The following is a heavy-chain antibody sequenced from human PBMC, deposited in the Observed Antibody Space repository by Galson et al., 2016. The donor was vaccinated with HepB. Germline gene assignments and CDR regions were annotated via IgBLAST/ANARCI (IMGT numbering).Heavy chain of an antibody. CDR2: INAAKGNT. CDR3: ARSTYYDFWRVVGYFDL. Sequence: SVKVSCKASGFSFTNYAVHWVRQAPGQRLEWMGWINAAKGNTKYSQKFQGRVTIFRDTSASTAYMELSSLRSEDTAVYYCARSTYYDFWRVVGYFDLWGRGTLVTVSS. CDR1: GFSFTNYA. J-gene: IGHJ2*01. V-gene: IGHV1-3*01. D-gene: IGHD3-3*01.